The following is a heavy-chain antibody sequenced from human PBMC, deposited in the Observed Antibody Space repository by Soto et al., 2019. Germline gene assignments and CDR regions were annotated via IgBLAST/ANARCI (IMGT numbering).Heavy chain of an antibody. CDR3: ARDRRGYSYGRYYYYGMDV. V-gene: IGHV3-48*03. J-gene: IGHJ6*02. D-gene: IGHD5-18*01. CDR2: ISSSGSTI. CDR1: GFTFSSYE. Sequence: GGSLRLSCAASGFTFSSYEMNWVRQAPGKGLEWVSYISSSGSTIYYADSVKGRFTISRDNAKNSLYLQMNSLRAEDTAVYYCARDRRGYSYGRYYYYGMDVWGQGTTVTVYS.